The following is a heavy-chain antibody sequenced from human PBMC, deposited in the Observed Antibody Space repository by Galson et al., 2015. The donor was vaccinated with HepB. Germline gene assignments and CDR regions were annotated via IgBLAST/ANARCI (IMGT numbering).Heavy chain of an antibody. V-gene: IGHV4-59*12. D-gene: IGHD4-17*01. CDR3: ARGGVTTVTTRYFDC. Sequence: ETLSLTCTVSGGSISSYYWSWIRQPPGKGLEWIGYIYYSGSTNYNPSLKSRVTISVDTSKNQFSLNLSSVTAADTAVYYCARGGVTTVTTRYFDCWGQGALVTVSS. CDR2: IYYSGST. CDR1: GGSISSYY. J-gene: IGHJ4*02.